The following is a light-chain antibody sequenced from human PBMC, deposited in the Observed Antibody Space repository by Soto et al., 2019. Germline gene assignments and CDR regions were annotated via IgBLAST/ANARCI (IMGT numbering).Light chain of an antibody. J-gene: IGLJ1*01. CDR3: SSYTSSSTLYV. V-gene: IGLV2-14*01. CDR2: DVS. Sequence: QSVLTQPASVSGSPGQSITISCTGTSSDVGGYNYVSWYQQHPGKAPKRMIYDVSNRPSGVYNRFSGSKSGNTASLTISGLQAEDEADYYCSSYTSSSTLYVFGTGTKVTVL. CDR1: SSDVGGYNY.